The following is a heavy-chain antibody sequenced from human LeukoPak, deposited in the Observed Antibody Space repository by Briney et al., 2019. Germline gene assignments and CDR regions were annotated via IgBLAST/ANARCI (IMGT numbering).Heavy chain of an antibody. CDR3: ARDSQGGGFDY. D-gene: IGHD3-16*01. V-gene: IGHV1-69*13. Sequence: SVKVSCKXSGGTFSSDAISWVRQAPRQGLEWMGGIIPIFGTANYAQKFQGRVTITADESTSTAYMELSSLRSEDTAVYYCARDSQGGGFDYWGQGTLVTVSS. CDR1: GGTFSSDA. J-gene: IGHJ4*02. CDR2: IIPIFGTA.